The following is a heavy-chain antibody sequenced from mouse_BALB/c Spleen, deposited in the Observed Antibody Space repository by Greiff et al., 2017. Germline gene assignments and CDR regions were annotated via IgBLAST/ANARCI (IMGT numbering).Heavy chain of an antibody. CDR2: ISSGGSYT. CDR3: ARDPNGYYGDYYAMDD. Sequence: EVMLVESGGGLVKPGGSLKLSCAASGFTFSSYAMSWVRQSPEKRLEWVAEISSGGSYTYYPDTVTGRFTISRDNAKNTLYLEMSSLRSEDTAMYYCARDPNGYYGDYYAMDDWGQGTSVTVSS. D-gene: IGHD2-3*01. V-gene: IGHV5-9-4*01. CDR1: GFTFSSYA. J-gene: IGHJ4*01.